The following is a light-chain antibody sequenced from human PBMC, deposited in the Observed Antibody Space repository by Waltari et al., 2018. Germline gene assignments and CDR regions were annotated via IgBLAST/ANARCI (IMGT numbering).Light chain of an antibody. Sequence: SYELTQPPSVSVSPGQTARINCSGDALPKQYVYWYQQKPGQAPLLVIFKDNERPSGIPERISGSSSGTTVSLTSSGVQAEDEADYYCQSADTSSTYWVFGGGTKLTVL. J-gene: IGLJ3*02. V-gene: IGLV3-25*02. CDR1: ALPKQY. CDR2: KDN. CDR3: QSADTSSTYWV.